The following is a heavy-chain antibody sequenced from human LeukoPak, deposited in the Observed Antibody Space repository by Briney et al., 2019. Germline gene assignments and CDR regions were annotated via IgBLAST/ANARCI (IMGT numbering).Heavy chain of an antibody. Sequence: GRSLRLSCAASGFTFSSYVMNWVRQAPGKGLEWVASISYDGSNKYCTDSVKGRFTISRDNSKNTLYLEMNSLRAEDTAVYYCARNRQLDYWGQGTLVTVSS. CDR1: GFTFSSYV. D-gene: IGHD6-13*01. CDR2: ISYDGSNK. CDR3: ARNRQLDY. V-gene: IGHV3-30*04. J-gene: IGHJ4*02.